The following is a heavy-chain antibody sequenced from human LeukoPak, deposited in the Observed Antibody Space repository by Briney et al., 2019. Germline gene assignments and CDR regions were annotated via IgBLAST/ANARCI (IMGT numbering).Heavy chain of an antibody. CDR1: GFTFDDYG. CDR2: INWNGGST. D-gene: IGHD4-23*01. CDR3: ARVYDYGGNYAFDI. Sequence: PGGSLRLSCAASGFTFDDYGMSWVRQAPGKGLEWVSGINWNGGSTGYADSVKGRFTISRDNAKNSLYLQMNSLRAEDTALYCCARVYDYGGNYAFDIWGQGTMVTVSS. V-gene: IGHV3-20*04. J-gene: IGHJ3*02.